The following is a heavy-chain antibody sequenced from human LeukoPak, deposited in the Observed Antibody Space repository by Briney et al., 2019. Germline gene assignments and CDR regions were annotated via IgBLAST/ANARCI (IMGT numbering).Heavy chain of an antibody. CDR3: AKNSGYYQQTRDY. J-gene: IGHJ4*02. CDR1: GFTFSSHA. V-gene: IGHV3-23*01. Sequence: GGSLRLSCAASGFTFSSHAMSWVRQAPGKGLEWVSAISGSGGSTYYADSVKGRFTISRDNSKNTLYLQMNSLRAEDTAAYYCAKNSGYYQQTRDYWGQGTLVTVSS. D-gene: IGHD3-22*01. CDR2: ISGSGGST.